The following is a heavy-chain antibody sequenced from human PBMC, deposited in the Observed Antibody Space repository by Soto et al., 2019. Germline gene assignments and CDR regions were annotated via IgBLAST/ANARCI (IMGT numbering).Heavy chain of an antibody. CDR2: VYYNGNT. D-gene: IGHD3-10*01. CDR1: GASINNFAYY. J-gene: IGHJ5*01. Sequence: SETLSLTCSVSGASINNFAYYWGWIRQPPGKGLEWIGTVYYNGNTYYNPSLKSRVAISVDTAKNQFSLNLRSVTAADTAIYFCARRERYYGSPGWFDPWGPGTLVTVSS. V-gene: IGHV4-39*01. CDR3: ARRERYYGSPGWFDP.